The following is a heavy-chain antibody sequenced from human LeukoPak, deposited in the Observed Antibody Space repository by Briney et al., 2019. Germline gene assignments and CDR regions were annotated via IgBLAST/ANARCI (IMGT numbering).Heavy chain of an antibody. V-gene: IGHV3-48*04. CDR2: IDSSASTT. CDR3: ASAHGGSGYDRPFDY. D-gene: IGHD5-12*01. CDR1: GFTFSSYS. J-gene: IGHJ4*02. Sequence: GGSLRLSCAASGFTFSSYSMNWVSQAPGKGLEWVAYIDSSASTTYYAGSVQGRFTISRDNAKNSLYLQMRSLRVEDTAFYYCASAHGGSGYDRPFDYWGQGTLVTVSS.